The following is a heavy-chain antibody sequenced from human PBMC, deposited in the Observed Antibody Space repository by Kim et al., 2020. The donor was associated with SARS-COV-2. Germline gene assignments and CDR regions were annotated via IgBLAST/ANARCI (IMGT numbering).Heavy chain of an antibody. Sequence: YYSLSLKNRITISVDTAKKQFSLKVTSVTAADTAMYYCARQVISAWFNFDLWGQGTMVTVSS. V-gene: IGHV4-39*01. J-gene: IGHJ3*01. CDR3: ARQVISAWFNFDL. D-gene: IGHD2-21*01.